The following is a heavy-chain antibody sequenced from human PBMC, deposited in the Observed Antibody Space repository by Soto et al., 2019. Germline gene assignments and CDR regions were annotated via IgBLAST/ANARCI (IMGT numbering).Heavy chain of an antibody. V-gene: IGHV4-39*01. CDR3: ARQLDPQHQLRGYYYYGMEV. CDR1: GGSISSSSYY. CDR2: IYYSGST. J-gene: IGHJ6*01. D-gene: IGHD2-2*01. Sequence: LSLTCTVSGGSISSSSYYWGWIRQPPGKGLEWIGSIYYSGSTYYNPSLKSRVTISVDTSKNQFSLKLSSVTAADTAVYYCARQLDPQHQLRGYYYYGMEVWGQGTTVIAPQ.